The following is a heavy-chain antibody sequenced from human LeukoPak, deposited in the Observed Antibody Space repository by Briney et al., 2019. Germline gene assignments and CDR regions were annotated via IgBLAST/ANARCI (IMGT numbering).Heavy chain of an antibody. V-gene: IGHV4-59*08. J-gene: IGHJ5*02. CDR3: ARRVEGCSSTTCYAYFDP. CDR2: FYYSGNT. CDR1: GDSISSHY. Sequence: SETLSLTCTVSGDSISSHYWTWVRQSPGKGLEWIAYFYYSGNTRYNPSLRSRITMSADTSKNHLSLKLSSVTAADTAVYYCARRVEGCSSTTCYAYFDPWGQGAQVTVSS. D-gene: IGHD2-2*01.